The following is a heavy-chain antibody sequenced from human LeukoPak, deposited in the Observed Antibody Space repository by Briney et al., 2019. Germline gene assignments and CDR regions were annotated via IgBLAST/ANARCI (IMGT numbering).Heavy chain of an antibody. CDR3: ARGVSEDYGDYHP. Sequence: ASVKVSCKASGYTFTSYDINWVRQATGQGLEWMGWMNPDSGNTGYAQKFQGRVTMTRNTSISTAYMELSSLRSEDTAVYYCARGVSEDYGDYHPWGQGTLVTVSS. J-gene: IGHJ5*02. D-gene: IGHD4-17*01. CDR2: MNPDSGNT. CDR1: GYTFTSYD. V-gene: IGHV1-8*01.